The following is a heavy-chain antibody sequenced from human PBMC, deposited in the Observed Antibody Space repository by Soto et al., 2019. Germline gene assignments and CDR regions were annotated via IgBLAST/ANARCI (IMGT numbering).Heavy chain of an antibody. J-gene: IGHJ6*02. Sequence: EVQLVESGGGLVQPGGSLRLSCAASGFTFSTYWMNWVRQAPGKGLEWVANIKEDGSEEYYVDSVKGRFTISRDNAKNPLFLDMNSLRGEDTAVYYCARDWGAPGRGSAFCFYHHFRMDVWGQGTTVTVPS. D-gene: IGHD3-16*01. CDR1: GFTFSTYW. V-gene: IGHV3-7*04. CDR2: IKEDGSEE. CDR3: ARDWGAPGRGSAFCFYHHFRMDV.